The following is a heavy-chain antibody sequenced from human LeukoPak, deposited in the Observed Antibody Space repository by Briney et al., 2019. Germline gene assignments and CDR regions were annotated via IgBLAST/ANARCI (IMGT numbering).Heavy chain of an antibody. J-gene: IGHJ4*02. CDR2: IYYSGST. CDR1: GGSISSYY. CDR3: ARHGPINRYNWNGIDY. Sequence: KTSETLSLTCTVSGGSISSYYWSWIRQPPGKGLEWIGYIYYSGSTNYNSSLKSRVTISVDTSKNQFSLKLSSVTAADTAVYYCARHGPINRYNWNGIDYWGQGTLVTVSS. V-gene: IGHV4-59*08. D-gene: IGHD1-20*01.